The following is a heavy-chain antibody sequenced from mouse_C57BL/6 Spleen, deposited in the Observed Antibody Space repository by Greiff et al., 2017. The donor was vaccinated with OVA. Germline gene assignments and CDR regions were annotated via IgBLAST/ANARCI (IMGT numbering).Heavy chain of an antibody. J-gene: IGHJ4*01. CDR1: GYTFTSYW. Sequence: QVQLQQPGAELVRPGSSVKLSCKASGYTFTSYWMHWVKQRPIPGLEWIGNIDPSDSETHYNQTFKDKATLTVDKSSSTAYMQLSSLTSEDSAVYYCATAVDYDYDVGYAMDYWGQGTSVTVSS. CDR2: IDPSDSET. CDR3: ATAVDYDYDVGYAMDY. V-gene: IGHV1-52*01. D-gene: IGHD2-4*01.